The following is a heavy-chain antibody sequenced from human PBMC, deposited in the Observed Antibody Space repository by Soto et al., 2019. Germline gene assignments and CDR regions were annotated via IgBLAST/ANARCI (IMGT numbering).Heavy chain of an antibody. D-gene: IGHD6-13*01. CDR1: GGSISSSSYD. CDR2: IYYSGST. J-gene: IGHJ4*02. CDR3: ERRGSRSWYGY. Sequence: QLQLQESGPGLVKPSATLSLTCTVSGGSISSSSYDWGWVRQPPGKGLAWIGSIYYSGSTYYNPSLKSRVTISVDTSKNQFSLKLSSVTAADTAVYYCERRGSRSWYGYWGQGTLVTVSS. V-gene: IGHV4-39*01.